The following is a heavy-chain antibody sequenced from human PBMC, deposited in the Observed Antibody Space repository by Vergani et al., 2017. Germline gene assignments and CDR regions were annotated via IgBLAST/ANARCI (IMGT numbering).Heavy chain of an antibody. CDR1: GGSISSGSYY. CDR2: SYTSGST. V-gene: IGHV4-61*02. J-gene: IGHJ4*02. Sequence: QVQLQESGPGLVKPSQTLSLTCTVSGGSISSGSYYWSWIRQPAGKGLEWIGRSYTSGSTNYNPSLKSRVTISVDTSKNQFSLKLSSVTAADTAVYYCARVYLLYYDILTGYSPHSQYYFDYWGQGTLVTVSS. D-gene: IGHD3-9*01. CDR3: ARVYLLYYDILTGYSPHSQYYFDY.